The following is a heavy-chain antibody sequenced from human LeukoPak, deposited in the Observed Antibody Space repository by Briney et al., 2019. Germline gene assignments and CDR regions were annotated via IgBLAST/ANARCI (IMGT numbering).Heavy chain of an antibody. CDR1: GFTFSDYY. CDR3: ARIKMWWPFDP. D-gene: IGHD2-21*01. V-gene: IGHV3-7*01. J-gene: IGHJ5*02. CDR2: IKQDGSEK. Sequence: PGGSLRLSCAASGFTFSDYYMSWIRQAPGKGLEWVANIKQDGSEKYYVDSVKGRFTISRDNAKNSLYLQMNSLRAEDTAVYYCARIKMWWPFDPWGQGTLVTVSS.